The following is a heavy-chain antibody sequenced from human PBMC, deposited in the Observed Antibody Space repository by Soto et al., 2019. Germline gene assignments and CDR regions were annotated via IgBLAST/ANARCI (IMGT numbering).Heavy chain of an antibody. J-gene: IGHJ4*02. V-gene: IGHV3-9*01. CDR1: GFTFDDYS. Sequence: EVQLVESGGGLVQPGRSLRLSCAASGFTFDDYSMHWVRQAPGKGLEWVSGISWNSGRIDYADSVKGRFTISRDNAKHSLYLQMDSLRAEDTAFYYRARSEPDSSGYYFGYWGQGTLVTVSS. D-gene: IGHD3-22*01. CDR3: ARSEPDSSGYYFGY. CDR2: ISWNSGRI.